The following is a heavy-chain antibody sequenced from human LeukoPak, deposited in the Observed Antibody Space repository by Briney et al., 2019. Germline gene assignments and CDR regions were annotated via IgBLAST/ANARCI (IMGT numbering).Heavy chain of an antibody. Sequence: SETLSPTCAVYGGSFSGYYWSWIRQPPGKGLEWIGEINHSGSTNYNPSLKSRVTILVDTSKNQFSLKLSSVTAADTAVYYCARTGVVTSNYYYMDVWGKGTTVTVSS. CDR1: GGSFSGYY. CDR3: ARTGVVTSNYYYMDV. CDR2: INHSGST. V-gene: IGHV4-34*01. D-gene: IGHD3-3*01. J-gene: IGHJ6*03.